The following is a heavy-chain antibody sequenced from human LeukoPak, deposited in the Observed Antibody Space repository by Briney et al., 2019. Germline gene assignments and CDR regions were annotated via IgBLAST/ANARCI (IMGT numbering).Heavy chain of an antibody. CDR3: ARSYDSRGYYYYGMDV. D-gene: IGHD3-22*01. J-gene: IGHJ6*02. CDR1: GGPISSYY. Sequence: SETLSLTCAVSGGPISSYYWSWIRQPPGKGLEWVGYIYYSGSTSYNPSLRSRVTILLDTSNNQFSLKLSSVTVADTAVYYCARSYDSRGYYYYGMDVWGQGTTVTVSS. V-gene: IGHV4-59*01. CDR2: IYYSGST.